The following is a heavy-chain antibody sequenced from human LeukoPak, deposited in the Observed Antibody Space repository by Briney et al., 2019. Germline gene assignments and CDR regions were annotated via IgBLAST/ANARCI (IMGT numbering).Heavy chain of an antibody. Sequence: SGGSLRLSCAASGFTFSTYAMSWVRQAPGKGLEWVSGINWNGGSTGYADSVKGRFTISRDNAKNSLYLQMNSLRAEDTALYYCARDPRKAFYYDSSGYFDPHFDYWGQGTLVTVSS. V-gene: IGHV3-20*04. J-gene: IGHJ4*02. D-gene: IGHD3-22*01. CDR3: ARDPRKAFYYDSSGYFDPHFDY. CDR1: GFTFSTYA. CDR2: INWNGGST.